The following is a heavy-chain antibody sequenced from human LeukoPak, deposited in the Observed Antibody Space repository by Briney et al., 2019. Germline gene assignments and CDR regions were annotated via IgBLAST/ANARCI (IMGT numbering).Heavy chain of an antibody. J-gene: IGHJ4*02. CDR2: IHYSGST. CDR1: GGSISSGGYY. D-gene: IGHD2-15*01. V-gene: IGHV4-31*03. CDR3: ARVHPEYCSGGSCYSELFDY. Sequence: PSQTLSLTCTVSGGSISSGGYYWSWIRQHPGKGLEWIGYIHYSGSTYYNPSLKSRVTISVDTSKNQFSLKLSSVTAADTAVYYCARVHPEYCSGGSCYSELFDYWGQGTLVTVSS.